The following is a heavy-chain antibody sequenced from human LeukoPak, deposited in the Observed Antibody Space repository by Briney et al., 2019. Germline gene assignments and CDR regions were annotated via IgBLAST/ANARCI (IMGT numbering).Heavy chain of an antibody. D-gene: IGHD2-8*01. V-gene: IGHV1-46*01. CDR3: ARALGYCTNGLCYGGSLPPNFDY. J-gene: IGHJ4*02. CDR1: GYTFTSYY. CDR2: INPSGGST. Sequence: GASVKVSCKASGYTFTSYYMHWVRQAPGQGLEWMGIINPSGGSTSYAQKFQGRVTMTRDMSTSTVYMELSSLRSEDTAVYYCARALGYCTNGLCYGGSLPPNFDYWGQGTLVTVSS.